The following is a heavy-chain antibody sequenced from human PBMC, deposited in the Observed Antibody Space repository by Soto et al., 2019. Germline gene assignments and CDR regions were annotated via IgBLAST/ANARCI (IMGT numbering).Heavy chain of an antibody. Sequence: QVQLQESGPGLVKPSGTLSLTCAVSGGSISSSNWWSWVRQAPGKGLEWIGEIYHSGRTNYNPSLKSRVTISVGKSTNQFSLKLSSVTAADTAVYYCARAAAGGYSAYEVFDYWGQGTLVTVSS. V-gene: IGHV4-4*02. CDR2: IYHSGRT. J-gene: IGHJ4*02. CDR3: ARAAAGGYSAYEVFDY. CDR1: GGSISSSNW. D-gene: IGHD5-12*01.